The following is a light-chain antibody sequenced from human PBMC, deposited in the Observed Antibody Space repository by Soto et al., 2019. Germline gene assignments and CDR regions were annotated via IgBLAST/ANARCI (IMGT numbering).Light chain of an antibody. J-gene: IGKJ5*01. CDR3: QQCNSFPIT. V-gene: IGKV1-12*01. CDR1: QNIDNW. CDR2: SAS. Sequence: DIQMTQSPSSVSASVGDRVTITCRASQNIDNWLAWYQHKPGKAPHLLIYSASTLQSGVPSRFSGSGSGKDFTLTISSLQPEDFATYYCQQCNSFPITFGQGTRLEI.